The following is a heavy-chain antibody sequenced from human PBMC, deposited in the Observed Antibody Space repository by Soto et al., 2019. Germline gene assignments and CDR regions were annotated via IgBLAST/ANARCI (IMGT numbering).Heavy chain of an antibody. CDR3: ARAGYSGYDEGPFDY. V-gene: IGHV3-48*01. D-gene: IGHD5-12*01. CDR1: GFTFSSYS. J-gene: IGHJ4*02. CDR2: ISSSSSTI. Sequence: EVQLVESGGGLVQPGGSLRLSCAASGFTFSSYSMNWVRQAPGKGLEWVSYISSSSSTIYYADSVKGRFTISRDNAKNSLYLQMNSLRAEDTAVYYCARAGYSGYDEGPFDYWGQGTLVTVSS.